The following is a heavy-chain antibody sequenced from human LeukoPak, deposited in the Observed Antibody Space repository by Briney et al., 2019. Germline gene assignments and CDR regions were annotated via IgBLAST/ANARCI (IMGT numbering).Heavy chain of an antibody. CDR1: GFTFSSYG. Sequence: GRSLRLSCAASGFTFSSYGMHWARQAPGKGLEWVAVISYDGSNKYYADSVKGRFTISRDNSKNTLYLQMNSLRAEDTAVYYCAKDLGYGSGSYYNPACDYWGQGTLVTVSS. CDR3: AKDLGYGSGSYYNPACDY. J-gene: IGHJ4*02. V-gene: IGHV3-30*18. D-gene: IGHD3-10*01. CDR2: ISYDGSNK.